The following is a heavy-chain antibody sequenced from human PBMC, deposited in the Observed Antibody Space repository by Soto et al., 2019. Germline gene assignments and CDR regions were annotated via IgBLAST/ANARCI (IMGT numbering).Heavy chain of an antibody. D-gene: IGHD3-22*01. V-gene: IGHV4-28*01. J-gene: IGHJ2*01. CDR2: IYYSGST. CDR1: GYSISSSNW. Sequence: QVQLQESGPGLVKPSDTLSLTCAVSGYSISSSNWWGWIRQPPGKGLEWIGYIYYSGSTYYNPSLKSRVTMSVDTSKNQCSLKLSSVTAVDTAVYYCARTPEYYYDSSGPGGWYFDLWGRGTLVTVSS. CDR3: ARTPEYYYDSSGPGGWYFDL.